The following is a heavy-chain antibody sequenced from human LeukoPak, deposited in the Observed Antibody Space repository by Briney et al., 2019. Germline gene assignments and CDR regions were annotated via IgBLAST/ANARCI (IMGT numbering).Heavy chain of an antibody. CDR3: ARGGIAAAGT. CDR2: IYYSGST. J-gene: IGHJ5*02. V-gene: IGHV4-39*01. D-gene: IGHD6-13*01. CDR1: GGSVSSSSYY. Sequence: SETLSLTCTVSGGSVSSSSYYWGWIRQPPGKGLEWIGTIYYSGSTYYNPSLKSRVTISVDTSKNQFSLKLSSVTAADTAVYYCARGGIAAAGTWGQGTLVTVSS.